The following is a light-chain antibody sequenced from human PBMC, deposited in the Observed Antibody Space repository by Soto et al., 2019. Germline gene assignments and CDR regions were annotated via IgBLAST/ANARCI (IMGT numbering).Light chain of an antibody. Sequence: QSVLTQPSSVSGAPGQRVIISCTGSSSNIGAGYDVHWYQQLPGTAPKLLIYGNTNRPSGVPDRFSGSKSGTSASLAITGLQAEDEADYYFHSYDRSLSGWVFGTGTKVTVL. J-gene: IGLJ1*01. V-gene: IGLV1-40*01. CDR2: GNT. CDR3: HSYDRSLSGWV. CDR1: SSNIGAGYD.